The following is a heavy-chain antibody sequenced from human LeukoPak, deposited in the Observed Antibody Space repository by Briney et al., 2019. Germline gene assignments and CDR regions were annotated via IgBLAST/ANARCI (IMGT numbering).Heavy chain of an antibody. D-gene: IGHD4-17*01. CDR1: GFIFSDYY. J-gene: IGHJ4*02. Sequence: KAGGSLRLPCPASGFIFSDYYMSWIRQAPGKGLEWVSYISSSSSYINYADSVKGRFTISRDNAKNSLYLQMNSLRAEDTAVYYCARVSYGDSGYFDYWGQGTLVTVSS. CDR2: ISSSSSYI. CDR3: ARVSYGDSGYFDY. V-gene: IGHV3-11*06.